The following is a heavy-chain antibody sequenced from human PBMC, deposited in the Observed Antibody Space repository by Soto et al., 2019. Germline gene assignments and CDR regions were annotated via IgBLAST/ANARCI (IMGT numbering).Heavy chain of an antibody. V-gene: IGHV4-39*01. CDR2: IYYSGST. CDR1: GGSITSSSYY. Sequence: PSETLSLTCTVSGGSITSSSYYWGWIRQPPGKGLEWIGSIYYSGSTYYNPSLKSRVTISVDTSKNQFSLKLSSVTAADTAVYYCARRFEYDFWSGSLEYYGMDVWGQGTTVTVSS. CDR3: ARRFEYDFWSGSLEYYGMDV. J-gene: IGHJ6*02. D-gene: IGHD3-3*01.